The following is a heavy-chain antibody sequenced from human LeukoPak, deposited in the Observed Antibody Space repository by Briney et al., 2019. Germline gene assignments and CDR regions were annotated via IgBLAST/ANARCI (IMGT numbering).Heavy chain of an antibody. CDR2: ISYSSSFI. CDR3: ARDQGTYTDYDVDY. Sequence: GKSLRLSCVASGFSFRRYSMNWVRQAPGKGLEWVAYISYSSSFIYYADSVEGRFIITRDNAENSLYLQMNSLRAEDTGVYYCARDQGTYTDYDVDYWGQGTLVSVSS. CDR1: GFSFRRYS. V-gene: IGHV3-21*01. D-gene: IGHD4-17*01. J-gene: IGHJ4*02.